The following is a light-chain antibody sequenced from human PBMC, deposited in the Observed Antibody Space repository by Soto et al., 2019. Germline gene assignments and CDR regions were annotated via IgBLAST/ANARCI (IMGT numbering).Light chain of an antibody. CDR2: GAS. Sequence: IGLTQSPATLSVYPGERATLSCRVSQSVSSNLAWYQQIPGRAPRLLIYGASTRASGIPARFSASGSGTEFTLTISSLQSEDFAVYYCQQFNYWPPITFGQGTRLEI. CDR1: QSVSSN. J-gene: IGKJ5*01. CDR3: QQFNYWPPIT. V-gene: IGKV3-15*01.